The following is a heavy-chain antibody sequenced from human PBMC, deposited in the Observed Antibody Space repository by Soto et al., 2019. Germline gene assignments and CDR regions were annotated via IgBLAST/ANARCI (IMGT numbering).Heavy chain of an antibody. CDR2: IYHSGST. Sequence: QLQLQESGSGVVKPSQTLSLTCAVSGGSISSGGYSWNWIRQPAGKGLEWIGYIYHSGSTYYNPSLKSRVNISVDRSKNQFSLKLSSVTAADTAVYYCASSHAGAHITAAVHWGQGTLVTVSS. D-gene: IGHD6-13*01. CDR1: GGSISSGGYS. V-gene: IGHV4-30-2*01. CDR3: ASSHAGAHITAAVH. J-gene: IGHJ4*02.